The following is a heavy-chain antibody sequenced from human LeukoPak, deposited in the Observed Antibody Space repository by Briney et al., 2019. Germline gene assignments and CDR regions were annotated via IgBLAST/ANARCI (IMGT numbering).Heavy chain of an antibody. CDR2: IIPIFGTA. D-gene: IGHD3-3*01. CDR3: ARSPTYDFWSGSPDY. Sequence: SVKVSCKAFGGTFSSYAISWVRQAPGQGLEWMGRIIPIFGTANYAQKFQGRVTITTDESTSTAYMELSSLRSEDTAVYYCARSPTYDFWSGSPDYWGQGTLVTVSS. CDR1: GGTFSSYA. V-gene: IGHV1-69*05. J-gene: IGHJ4*02.